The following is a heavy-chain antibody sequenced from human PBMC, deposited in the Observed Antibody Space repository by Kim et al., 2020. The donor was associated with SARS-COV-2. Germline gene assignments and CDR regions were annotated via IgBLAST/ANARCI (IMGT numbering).Heavy chain of an antibody. CDR3: VGDSGPISNWIVP. D-gene: IGHD6-19*01. J-gene: IGHJ5*02. V-gene: IGHV4-61*01. CDR1: GGSVNSGSYY. Sequence: SETLSLTCTVSGGSVNSGSYYWSWIQQPPGKGLEWIGNIYYSGSTNYNPSLKNRITISVETSKNQFSLVLISVTAADTAVYYCVGDSGPISNWIVPWGQG. CDR2: IYYSGST.